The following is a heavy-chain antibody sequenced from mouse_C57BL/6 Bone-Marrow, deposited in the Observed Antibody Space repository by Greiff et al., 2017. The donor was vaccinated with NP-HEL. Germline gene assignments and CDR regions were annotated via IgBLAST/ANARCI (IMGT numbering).Heavy chain of an antibody. CDR1: GYTFTSYW. V-gene: IGHV1-55*01. CDR3: ARSGIYYYGSSYAWFAY. D-gene: IGHD1-1*01. J-gene: IGHJ3*01. CDR2: IYPGSGST. Sequence: QVQLQQPGAELVKPGASVKMSCKASGYTFTSYWITWVKQRPGQGLEWIGDIYPGSGSTNYTEKFKSKATLTVDTSSRTAYMQLSSLTSEDSAVFYWARSGIYYYGSSYAWFAYRGQGTLVTGSA.